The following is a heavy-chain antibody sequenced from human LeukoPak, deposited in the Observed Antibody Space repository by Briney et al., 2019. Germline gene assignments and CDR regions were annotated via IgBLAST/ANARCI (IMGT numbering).Heavy chain of an antibody. D-gene: IGHD6-19*01. CDR3: ARREWLANWFDP. J-gene: IGHJ5*02. CDR2: ISYSGST. Sequence: SETLSLTCTVSGGSISSGGYYWSWIRQHPGQGLEWIGYISYSGSTYYNPSLKSRVTISVDTSKNQFSLKLSPVTAADTAVYYCARREWLANWFDPWGQGTLVTVSS. CDR1: GGSISSGGYY. V-gene: IGHV4-31*03.